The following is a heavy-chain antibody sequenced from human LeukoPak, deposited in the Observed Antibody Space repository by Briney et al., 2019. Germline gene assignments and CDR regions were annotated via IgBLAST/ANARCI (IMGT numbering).Heavy chain of an antibody. D-gene: IGHD6-19*01. V-gene: IGHV1-2*02. CDR3: ARGNTRRGSGRGGYFDY. CDR2: INPNSGGT. CDR1: GYTFTGYY. Sequence: GASVKVSCTASGYTFTGYYMHWVRQAPGQGLEWMGWINPNSGGTNYAQKFQGRVTMTRDTSISTAYMELSRLRSDDTAVYYCARGNTRRGSGRGGYFDYWGQGTLVTVSS. J-gene: IGHJ4*02.